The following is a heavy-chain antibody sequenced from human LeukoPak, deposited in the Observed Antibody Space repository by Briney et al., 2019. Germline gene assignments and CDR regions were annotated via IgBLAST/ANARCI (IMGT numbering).Heavy chain of an antibody. V-gene: IGHV4-34*01. D-gene: IGHD5-24*01. CDR2: INHSGST. Sequence: SETLSLTCAVYGGSFGGYYWSWIRQPPGKGLEWIGEINHSGSTNYNPSLKSRVTISVDTSKNQFSLKLSSVTAADTAVYYCARRDLDYWGQGTLVTVSS. CDR3: ARRDLDY. CDR1: GGSFGGYY. J-gene: IGHJ4*02.